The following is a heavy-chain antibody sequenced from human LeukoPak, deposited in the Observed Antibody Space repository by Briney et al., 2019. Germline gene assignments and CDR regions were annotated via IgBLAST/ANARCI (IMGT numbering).Heavy chain of an antibody. V-gene: IGHV1-2*02. CDR2: INPNSGVT. Sequence: ASVKVSCKASGYTFTGYYMHWVRQAPGQGLEWMGWINPNSGVTNYAQKFQGRVTMTRDTSISTAYMELSRLRSDDTAVYYCARPMATTRIGDFDYWGQGTLVTVSS. D-gene: IGHD5-24*01. CDR3: ARPMATTRIGDFDY. J-gene: IGHJ4*02. CDR1: GYTFTGYY.